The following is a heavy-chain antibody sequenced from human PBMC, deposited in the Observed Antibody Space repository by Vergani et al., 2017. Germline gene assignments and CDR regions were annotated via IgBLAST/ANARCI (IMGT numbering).Heavy chain of an antibody. D-gene: IGHD3-3*01. Sequence: QVQLQQWGAGLLKPSETLSLTCAVYGGSFSGYYWSWIRQPQGKGLEWIGEINHSGSANYNPSLKSRVTISVDTSKNQFSLKLSSVTAADTAVYYCARTPRKYDFWSGSLHYFDYWGQGTLVTVSS. J-gene: IGHJ4*02. CDR2: INHSGSA. V-gene: IGHV4-34*01. CDR3: ARTPRKYDFWSGSLHYFDY. CDR1: GGSFSGYY.